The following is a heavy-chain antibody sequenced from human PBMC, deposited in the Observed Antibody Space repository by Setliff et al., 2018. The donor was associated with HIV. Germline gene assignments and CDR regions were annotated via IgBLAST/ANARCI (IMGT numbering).Heavy chain of an antibody. CDR3: ARQVSIPGVAITPVDY. J-gene: IGHJ4*02. Sequence: SETLSLTCTVSGGSISSGSYYWSWIRQPAGKGLEWMGYVFYTGFAAYNPSLKSRLTIAVDTSKSQFSLRLTSVTAADTAIYYCARQVSIPGVAITPVDYWGQGALVTVSS. CDR1: GGSISSGSYY. D-gene: IGHD5-12*01. V-gene: IGHV4-61*10. CDR2: VFYTGFA.